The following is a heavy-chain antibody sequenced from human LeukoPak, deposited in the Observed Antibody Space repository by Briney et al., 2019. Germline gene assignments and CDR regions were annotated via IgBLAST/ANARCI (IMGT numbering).Heavy chain of an antibody. CDR1: GDIVSSNSAA. V-gene: IGHV6-1*01. J-gene: IGHJ4*02. CDR2: TYYRSKWYT. CDR3: ARLGSGSNY. Sequence: SQTLSLTCAISGDIVSSNSAAWIWIRRSPSRGLEWLGRTYYRSKWYTEYAVSVKSRITINPDTSKNQFSLQLSSVNPEDTAVYYCARLGSGSNYWGQGTLVTVSS. D-gene: IGHD3-10*01.